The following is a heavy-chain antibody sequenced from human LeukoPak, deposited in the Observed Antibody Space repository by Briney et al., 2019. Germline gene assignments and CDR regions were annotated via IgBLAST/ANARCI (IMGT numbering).Heavy chain of an antibody. J-gene: IGHJ3*02. CDR1: GYTFNTYG. Sequence: ASVKVSCKASGYTFNTYGISWVRQAPGQGLEWMGWTSPYNGHTRYAQKFQGRVTLTTDTSTNTASMEVSSLRSDDTAVYYCARDTLNDAFDIWGQGTMVTVSS. CDR3: ARDTLNDAFDI. CDR2: TSPYNGHT. V-gene: IGHV1-18*01.